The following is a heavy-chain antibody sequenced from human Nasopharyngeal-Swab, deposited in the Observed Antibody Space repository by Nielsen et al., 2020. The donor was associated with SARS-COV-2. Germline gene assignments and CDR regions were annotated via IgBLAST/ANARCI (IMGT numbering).Heavy chain of an antibody. V-gene: IGHV4-59*10. Sequence: SQTPSLTRAVYGGSFSGYYWSWIRQPAGKGLEWIGRIYTSGSTNYNPSLKSRVTMSVDTSKNQFSLKLSSVTAADTAVYYCARVLRSGSYYAFDIWGQGTMVTVSS. D-gene: IGHD3-10*01. CDR1: GGSFSGYY. CDR3: ARVLRSGSYYAFDI. CDR2: IYTSGST. J-gene: IGHJ3*02.